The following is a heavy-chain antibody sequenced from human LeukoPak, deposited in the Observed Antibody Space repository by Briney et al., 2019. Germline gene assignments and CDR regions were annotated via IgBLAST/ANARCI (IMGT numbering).Heavy chain of an antibody. V-gene: IGHV1-18*01. D-gene: IGHD3-16*01. CDR2: ISAYNGNT. Sequence: ASVKVSCKASGNTFTSYGISWVRQAPGQGLEWMGWISAYNGNTNYAQKLQGRVTMTTDTSTSTAYMELRSLRSDDTAVYYCARDLGGSYYYYYMDVWGKGTTVTVSS. CDR3: ARDLGGSYYYYYMDV. J-gene: IGHJ6*03. CDR1: GNTFTSYG.